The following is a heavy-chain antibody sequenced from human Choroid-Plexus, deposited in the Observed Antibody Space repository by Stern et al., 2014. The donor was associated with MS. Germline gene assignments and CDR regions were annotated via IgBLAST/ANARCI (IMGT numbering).Heavy chain of an antibody. Sequence: VQLVDSGAEVKKPGASVKVSCKAFGYTFTSNKMHWVRQAPGQGLEWMGIINPGGGSTRYAQKLQGRVTMTRDTSTSTVYMELTSLRSEDTAVYSCARDNGGWSVDSWGQGTLVIVSS. J-gene: IGHJ4*02. CDR3: ARDNGGWSVDS. V-gene: IGHV1-46*01. D-gene: IGHD6-19*01. CDR2: INPGGGST. CDR1: GYTFTSNK.